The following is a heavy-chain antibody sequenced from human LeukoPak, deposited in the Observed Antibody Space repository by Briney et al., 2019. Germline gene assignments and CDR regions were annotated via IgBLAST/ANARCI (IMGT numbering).Heavy chain of an antibody. J-gene: IGHJ5*02. V-gene: IGHV1-18*01. D-gene: IGHD4-23*01. Sequence: GASVKVSCKASGYTFTGYGISWVRQAPGQGLEWMGWISAYNGNTNYAQKLQGRVTMTTDTSTSTAYMELRSLRSDDTAVYYCARALYGGNSGWFDPWGQGTLVTVSS. CDR2: ISAYNGNT. CDR3: ARALYGGNSGWFDP. CDR1: GYTFTGYG.